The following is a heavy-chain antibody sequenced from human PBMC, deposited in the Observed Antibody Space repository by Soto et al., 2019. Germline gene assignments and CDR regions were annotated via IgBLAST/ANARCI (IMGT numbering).Heavy chain of an antibody. D-gene: IGHD1-1*01. CDR1: GFTLETYS. V-gene: IGHV3-30-3*01. CDR3: ARDAQPRPYNEQSKYFDP. J-gene: IGHJ5*02. Sequence: PGGSLRLSCAASGFTLETYSIYWVRQAPCKGLEWVAVSSYNGNDNYFADSVKGRFIIFRDNSKKTVTLQMNSLRLEDTAVYYCARDAQPRPYNEQSKYFDPCGQGTRLTVSS. CDR2: SSYNGNDN.